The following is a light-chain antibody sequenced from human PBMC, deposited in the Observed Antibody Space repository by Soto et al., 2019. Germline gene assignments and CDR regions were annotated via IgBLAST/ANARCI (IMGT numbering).Light chain of an antibody. V-gene: IGKV3-20*01. Sequence: EIVLTQSPGTLSLSPGERATLSCRASQSVSSSYLAWYQQKPGQAPRLLIYGASSRASSIADRFSGSGSGTDFTLNISRLKPDDFAVYYCQQYGSSPLTFGHRTKLQIK. CDR2: GAS. CDR1: QSVSSSY. J-gene: IGKJ2*01. CDR3: QQYGSSPLT.